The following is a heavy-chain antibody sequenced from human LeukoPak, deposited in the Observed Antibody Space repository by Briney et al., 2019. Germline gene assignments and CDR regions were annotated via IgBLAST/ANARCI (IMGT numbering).Heavy chain of an antibody. CDR2: IYNSGST. CDR1: GCSISSYY. CDR3: ARRRDYVWGSYRYAFDI. J-gene: IGHJ3*02. Sequence: PSETLSLTCTVSGCSISSYYWNWIRQPPGKGLEWIGYIYNSGSTNYNPSLKSRVTILVDASKNQFSLKLNSVTAADTAVYYCARRRDYVWGSYRYAFDIWGQGTMVTVSS. D-gene: IGHD3-16*02. V-gene: IGHV4-59*01.